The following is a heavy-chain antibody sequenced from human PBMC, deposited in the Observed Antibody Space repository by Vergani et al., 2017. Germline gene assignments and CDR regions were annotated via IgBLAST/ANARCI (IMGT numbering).Heavy chain of an antibody. J-gene: IGHJ4*02. V-gene: IGHV4-38-2*02. CDR2: IYHSGST. Sequence: QVQLQESGPGLVKPSETLSLTCTVSGYSISSGYYWGWIRQPPGKGLEWIGSIYHSGSTYYNPSLKSRVTISVDTSKNQFSLKLSSVTAADTAVYYCAISRPYCTSGSCPAIWGQGTLVTVSS. CDR1: GYSISSGYY. CDR3: AISRPYCTSGSCPAI. D-gene: IGHD2-15*01.